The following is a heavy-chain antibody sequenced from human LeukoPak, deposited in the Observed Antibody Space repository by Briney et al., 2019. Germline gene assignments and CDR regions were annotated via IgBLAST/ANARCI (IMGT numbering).Heavy chain of an antibody. V-gene: IGHV3-48*03. CDR2: ITISGHTK. Sequence: GGSLRLSCAASGFDLSTYEMNWVRQAPGKGLEWIADITISGHTKNYADSVKGRFSISRDNARTSLYLQMHSLRAEDTGVYYCARGDPHADLWGQGTLVTVSS. CDR3: ARGDPHADL. CDR1: GFDLSTYE. J-gene: IGHJ5*02. D-gene: IGHD5-24*01.